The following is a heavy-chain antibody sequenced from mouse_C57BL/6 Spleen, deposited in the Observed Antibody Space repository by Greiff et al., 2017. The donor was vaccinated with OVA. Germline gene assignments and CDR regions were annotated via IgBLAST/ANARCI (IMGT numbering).Heavy chain of an antibody. V-gene: IGHV1-66*01. CDR2: IYPGSGNT. CDR3: AVMIRYAMDY. CDR1: GYSFTSYY. J-gene: IGHJ4*01. D-gene: IGHD2-4*01. Sequence: QVQLKQSGPELVKPGASVKISCKASGYSFTSYYIHWVKQRPGQGLEWIGWIYPGSGNTKYNEKFKGKATLTADTSSSTAYMQLSSLTSEDSAVYYCAVMIRYAMDYWGQGTSVTVSS.